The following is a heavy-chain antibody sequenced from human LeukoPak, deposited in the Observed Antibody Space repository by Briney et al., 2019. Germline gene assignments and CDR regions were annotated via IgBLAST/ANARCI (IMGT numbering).Heavy chain of an antibody. CDR3: ARFDLAVTADDAFDI. CDR1: GGSMSSGGYY. Sequence: SLSLTCTVSGGSMSSGGYYWNWIRQHPGKGLEWIGNIYYGGSTYYHPSLKNRVTISVDTSKNQCSLTLSSVTAAHTAVYYCARFDLAVTADDAFDIWGQGTMVTVSS. V-gene: IGHV4-31*03. CDR2: IYYGGST. D-gene: IGHD2-21*02. J-gene: IGHJ3*02.